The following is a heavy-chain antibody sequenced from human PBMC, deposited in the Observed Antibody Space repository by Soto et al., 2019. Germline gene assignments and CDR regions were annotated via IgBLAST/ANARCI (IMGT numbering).Heavy chain of an antibody. D-gene: IGHD3-10*01. CDR3: ARGRLRLRGVIKIGQKHHGMDV. CDR1: GESFSGYY. V-gene: IGHV4-34*01. Sequence: PSETLSLTCAVYGESFSGYYGSWIRQPPGKGLEWIGEINHSGSTNYNPSLKSRVTILVDTSKNQFSLNLSSVTAADTAVYYCARGRLRLRGVIKIGQKHHGMDVWGQGTTVTVSS. CDR2: INHSGST. J-gene: IGHJ6*02.